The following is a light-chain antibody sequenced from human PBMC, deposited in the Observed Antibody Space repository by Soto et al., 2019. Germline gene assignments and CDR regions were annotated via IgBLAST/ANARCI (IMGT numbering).Light chain of an antibody. V-gene: IGLV3-21*02. CDR1: NIGSKS. CDR3: QVWDSSSDHLYV. Sequence: SYELTQPPSVSVAPGQTARITCGGNNIGSKSVHWYQQKPGQAPVLVVYDDSDRPSGIPGRFSGSNSGNTATLTISRVEAGDEADYYCQVWDSSSDHLYVFGTGTKGTVL. J-gene: IGLJ1*01. CDR2: DDS.